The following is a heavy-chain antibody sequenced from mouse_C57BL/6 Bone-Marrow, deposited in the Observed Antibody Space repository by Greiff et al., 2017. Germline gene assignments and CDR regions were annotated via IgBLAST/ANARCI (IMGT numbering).Heavy chain of an antibody. CDR3: TRGPYYGSRPLAY. CDR1: GYTFTDYE. CDR2: IDPETGGT. V-gene: IGHV1-15*01. J-gene: IGHJ3*01. D-gene: IGHD1-1*01. Sequence: VKLQQSGAELVRPGASVTLSCKASGYTFTDYEMHWVKQTPVHGLEWIGAIDPETGGTAYNQKFKGKAILTADKSSSTAYMELRSLTSEDSAVYYCTRGPYYGSRPLAYWGQGTLVTVSA.